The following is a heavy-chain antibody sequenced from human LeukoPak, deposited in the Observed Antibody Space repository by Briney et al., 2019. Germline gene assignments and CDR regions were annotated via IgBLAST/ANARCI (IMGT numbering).Heavy chain of an antibody. J-gene: IGHJ4*02. D-gene: IGHD6-19*01. CDR2: IYYSGNT. CDR1: GGSISSSSDY. CDR3: ASTPSGSSAWYYFDK. V-gene: IGHV4-39*01. Sequence: PETLSLTCTVSGGSISSSSDYWGWLRQPPGEGLGWLGCIYYSGNTYYNPSLKSRVTIAVDTTKKQFSLKLSSVTAADTAVYYCASTPSGSSAWYYFDKWGQGTLVTVSS.